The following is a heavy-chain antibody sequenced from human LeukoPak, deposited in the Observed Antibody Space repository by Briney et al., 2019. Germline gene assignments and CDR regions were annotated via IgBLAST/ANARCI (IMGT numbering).Heavy chain of an antibody. V-gene: IGHV4-39*01. CDR2: IYYSGST. Sequence: SETLSLTCTVSGGSISSSSYYWGWIRQPPGKGLERIGSIYYSGSTYYNPSLKSRVTISVDTSKNEFSLKLSSVTAADTAVYYCASIPGYSSGGYYYYYMDVWGKGTTVTVSS. D-gene: IGHD6-19*01. J-gene: IGHJ6*03. CDR1: GGSISSSSYY. CDR3: ASIPGYSSGGYYYYYMDV.